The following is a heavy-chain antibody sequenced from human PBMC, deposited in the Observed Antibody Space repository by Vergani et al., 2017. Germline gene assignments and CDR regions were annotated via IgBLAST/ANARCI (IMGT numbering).Heavy chain of an antibody. CDR2: MNPNSGTT. V-gene: IGHV1-8*01. Sequence: QVQLVQSGAEVKKPGASVKVSCRASGYSFSSYDISWVRQATGQGLEWMGWMNPNSGTTGYAQKFQGRVTMTRNTSINTAYMELSSLRSEDTAVYYCAVRTNIAAAGTANWFDPWGQGTLVTVSS. CDR3: AVRTNIAAAGTANWFDP. CDR1: GYSFSSYD. J-gene: IGHJ5*02. D-gene: IGHD6-13*01.